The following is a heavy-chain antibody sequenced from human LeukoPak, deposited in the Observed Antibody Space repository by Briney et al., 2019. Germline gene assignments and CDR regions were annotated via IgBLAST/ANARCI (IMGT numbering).Heavy chain of an antibody. CDR1: GGTINNYY. CDR2: VYYSGNT. J-gene: IGHJ2*01. D-gene: IGHD5-18*01. CDR3: ARDGGYNYGEWYFDV. V-gene: IGHV4-59*01. Sequence: SETLSLTCSVSGGTINNYYWSWIRQPPGKGLEWIGYVYYSGNTNYNPSLRSRLTISVDTSKNQFSLKLSSVTAADTATYYCARDGGYNYGEWYFDVWGRGTLVTVSS.